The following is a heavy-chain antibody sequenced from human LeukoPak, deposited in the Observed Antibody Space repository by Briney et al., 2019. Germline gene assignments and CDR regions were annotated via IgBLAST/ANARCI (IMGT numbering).Heavy chain of an antibody. CDR2: IYHSGST. CDR1: GGSISSGGYY. CDR3: ARDLYSDVNHFDY. J-gene: IGHJ4*02. Sequence: SETLSLTCTVSGGSISSGGYYWSWIRQPPGKGLEWIGYIYHSGSTYYNPSLKSRVTISVDTSKNQFFLDLRSLTAADTAVYYCARDLYSDVNHFDYWGQGTLVTVYS. D-gene: IGHD4-17*01. V-gene: IGHV4-30-2*01.